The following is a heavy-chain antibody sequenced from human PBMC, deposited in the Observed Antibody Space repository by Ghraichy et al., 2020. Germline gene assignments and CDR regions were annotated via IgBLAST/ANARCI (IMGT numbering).Heavy chain of an antibody. CDR1: GFTLSNYA. CDR3: AGDYDSSGYDAFHI. CDR2: ISSSSSSI. Sequence: GESLNIACAASGFTLSNYAMNWVRLAPGKGLEWISYISSSSSSIHYADSVKGRFTISRDNAKNSLYLQMNSLRDEDTAVYYCAGDYDSSGYDAFHIWGQGTMVTVSS. J-gene: IGHJ3*02. V-gene: IGHV3-48*02. D-gene: IGHD3-22*01.